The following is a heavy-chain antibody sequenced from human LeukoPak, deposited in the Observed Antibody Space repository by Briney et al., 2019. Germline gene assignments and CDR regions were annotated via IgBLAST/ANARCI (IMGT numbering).Heavy chain of an antibody. CDR2: IYYSGST. D-gene: IGHD3-16*01. CDR1: GGSISDYS. V-gene: IGHV4-59*01. J-gene: IGHJ3*02. Sequence: SETLSLTCTVSGGSISDYSWSWIRQPPGKGLEWIGYIYYSGSTNYNPSLKSRVTISVDTSKNQFSLKLSSVTAADTAVYYCARGFGLPNAFDIWGQGTMVTVSS. CDR3: ARGFGLPNAFDI.